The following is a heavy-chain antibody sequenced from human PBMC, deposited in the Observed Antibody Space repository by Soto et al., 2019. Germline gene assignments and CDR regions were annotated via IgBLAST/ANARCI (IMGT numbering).Heavy chain of an antibody. D-gene: IGHD3-3*01. CDR1: GGTFSSYA. CDR2: IIPIFGTA. CDR3: ARGYDFWSGYYNGMDV. J-gene: IGHJ6*02. Sequence: ASVKVSCKASGGTFSSYAISWVRQAPGQGLEWMGGIIPIFGTANYAQKFQGRVTITADESTSTAYMELSSLRSEDTAVYYCARGYDFWSGYYNGMDVWGQGTTVTVSS. V-gene: IGHV1-69*13.